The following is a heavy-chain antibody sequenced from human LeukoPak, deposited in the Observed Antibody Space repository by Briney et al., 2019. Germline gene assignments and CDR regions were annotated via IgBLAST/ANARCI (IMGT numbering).Heavy chain of an antibody. D-gene: IGHD2-2*01. V-gene: IGHV5-51*01. CDR2: IYPGDSDT. CDR1: GYSFTTYW. CDR3: ARTDCGTTTCEGWYDP. Sequence: GESLKISCKGSGYSFTTYWIAWVRQLPGRGLEWMGIIYPGDSDTRYSPSFQGQVTISADKSISTAYLQWSSLKASDTAMYYCARTDCGTTTCEGWYDPWGQGTLVTVSS. J-gene: IGHJ5*02.